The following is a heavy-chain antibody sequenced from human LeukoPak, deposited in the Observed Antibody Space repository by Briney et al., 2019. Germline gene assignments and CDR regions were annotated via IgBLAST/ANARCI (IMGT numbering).Heavy chain of an antibody. J-gene: IGHJ4*02. D-gene: IGHD2-15*01. Sequence: GGSQRLSCAASGFTFSSSAMSWVRQAPGKGLEWVSAISNNGGYTYYADSVQGRFTISRDNSKSTLCLQMNSLRAEDTAVYYCAKQLGYCSDGSCYFPYWGQGTLVTVSS. CDR3: AKQLGYCSDGSCYFPY. V-gene: IGHV3-23*01. CDR1: GFTFSSSA. CDR2: ISNNGGYT.